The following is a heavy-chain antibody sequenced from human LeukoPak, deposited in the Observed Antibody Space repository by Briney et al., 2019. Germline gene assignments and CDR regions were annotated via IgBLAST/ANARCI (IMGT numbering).Heavy chain of an antibody. J-gene: IGHJ3*02. V-gene: IGHV4-61*08. CDR1: GGSISSGGYY. Sequence: SETLSLTCTVSGGSISSGGYYWSWIRQHPGKGLEWIGYIYYSGSTNYNPSLKSRVTISVDTSKNQFSLKLSSVTAADTAVYYCARGGLLWFGDIWGQGTMVTVSS. D-gene: IGHD3-10*01. CDR3: ARGGLLWFGDI. CDR2: IYYSGST.